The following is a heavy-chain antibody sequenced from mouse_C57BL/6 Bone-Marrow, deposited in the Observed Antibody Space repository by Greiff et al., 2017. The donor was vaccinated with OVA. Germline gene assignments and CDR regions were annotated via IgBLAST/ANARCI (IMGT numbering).Heavy chain of an antibody. D-gene: IGHD1-1*01. CDR1: GFSLTSYA. J-gene: IGHJ1*03. CDR2: IWTGVGT. CDR3: ARPHSSGPWYFDV. V-gene: IGHV2-9-1*01. Sequence: QVQLKESGPGLVAPSQRLSITCTVSGFSLTSYAISWVRQPPGKGLEWLGVIWTGVGTNYNSALKSRLSISKDNSKSQVFLKMNSLQTDDTARYYCARPHSSGPWYFDVWGTGTTVTVSS.